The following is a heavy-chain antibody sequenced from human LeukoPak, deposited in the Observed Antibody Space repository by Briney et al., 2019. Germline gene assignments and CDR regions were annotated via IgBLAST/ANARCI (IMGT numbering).Heavy chain of an antibody. D-gene: IGHD6-19*01. CDR1: GFTFSSYG. CDR2: ISYDGSNK. V-gene: IGHV3-30*18. Sequence: GRSLRVSCAASGFTFSSYGMHGVRQAPGKGLEWVAVISYDGSNKYYADSVKGRFTISRDNSKNTLYLQMNSLRAEDTAVYYCAKEGGAVACLDYWGQGTLVTVSS. J-gene: IGHJ4*02. CDR3: AKEGGAVACLDY.